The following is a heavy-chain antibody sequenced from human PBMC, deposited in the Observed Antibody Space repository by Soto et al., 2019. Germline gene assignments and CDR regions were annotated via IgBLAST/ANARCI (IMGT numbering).Heavy chain of an antibody. V-gene: IGHV4-34*01. J-gene: IGHJ4*02. D-gene: IGHD3-10*01. CDR2: INHSGST. CDR3: ARAHRLLWFREFPLDY. CDR1: GGSSSGYY. Sequence: SDTLSLTCAVYGGSSSGYYWSWIRQPPGKGLEWIGEINHSGSTNYNPSLKSRVTISVDTSKNQFSLKLSSVTAADTAVYYCARAHRLLWFREFPLDYWGQGTLVT.